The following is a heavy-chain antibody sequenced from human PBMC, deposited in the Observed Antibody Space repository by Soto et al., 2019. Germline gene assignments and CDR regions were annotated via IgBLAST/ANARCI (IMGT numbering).Heavy chain of an antibody. Sequence: PGGSLRLSCAASGFTFNTYGMNWVRQAPGKGLEWVSYISSSSTTIYYADSVKGRFTISRDNAKNSLFLQVNSLRAEDTAVYYCARDPGMVRGVVVFDYWGQGTLVTVSS. J-gene: IGHJ4*02. CDR1: GFTFNTYG. V-gene: IGHV3-48*01. D-gene: IGHD3-10*01. CDR2: ISSSSTTI. CDR3: ARDPGMVRGVVVFDY.